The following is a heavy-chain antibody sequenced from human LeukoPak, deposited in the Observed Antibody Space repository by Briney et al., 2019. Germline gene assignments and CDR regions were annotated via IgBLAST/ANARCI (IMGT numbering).Heavy chain of an antibody. J-gene: IGHJ5*02. Sequence: PSETLSLTCTVSGGSISSYYWSWIRQPPGKGLEWIGYIYYSGSTNYNPSLKSRVTISVDTSKNQFSLKLSSVTAADTAVYYCARXQGXDIVATNWFDPWGQGTLVTVSS. D-gene: IGHD5-12*01. CDR3: ARXQGXDIVATNWFDP. CDR2: IYYSGST. V-gene: IGHV4-59*08. CDR1: GGSISSYY.